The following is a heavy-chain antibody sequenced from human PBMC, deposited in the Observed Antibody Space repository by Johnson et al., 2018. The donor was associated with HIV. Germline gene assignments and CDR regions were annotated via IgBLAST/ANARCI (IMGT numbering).Heavy chain of an antibody. CDR3: ARDRAFDI. CDR2: IKQDGSEK. V-gene: IGHV3-7*01. J-gene: IGHJ3*02. CDR1: GFTFSSYA. Sequence: VQLVESGGGVVQPGRSLRLSCAASGFTFSSYAIHWVRQAPGKGLEWVANIKQDGSEKYYVDSVKGRFTISRDNAKKSLYLQMNGLRAEDTAVYYCARDRAFDIWGQGTMVTVSS.